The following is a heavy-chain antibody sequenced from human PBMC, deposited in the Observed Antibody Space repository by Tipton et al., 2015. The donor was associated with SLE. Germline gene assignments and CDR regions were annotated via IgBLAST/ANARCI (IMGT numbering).Heavy chain of an antibody. J-gene: IGHJ3*01. D-gene: IGHD2-2*01. Sequence: TLSLTCTDSGDTVTSRNYYWGWVRQPPGEGLEWIANINYSGSIYYNPYLKSRVTISVDTSKKEVSLKLSPVTAADTAMYYCARLLIPVGFDVWGQGKMVIVSS. CDR2: INYSGSI. CDR1: GDTVTSRNYY. V-gene: IGHV4-39*07. CDR3: ARLLIPVGFDV.